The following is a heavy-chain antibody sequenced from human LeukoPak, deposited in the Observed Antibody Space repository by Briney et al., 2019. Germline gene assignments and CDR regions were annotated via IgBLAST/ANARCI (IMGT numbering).Heavy chain of an antibody. V-gene: IGHV3-30*04. CDR3: ARDVVTGTTAY. J-gene: IGHJ4*02. D-gene: IGHD1-20*01. CDR2: ISYDGSNK. Sequence: GGSLRLSCAASGFTFSSYATHWVRQAPGKGLEWVAVISYDGSNKYYADSVKGRFTISRDNSKNTLYLQMNSLRAEDTAVYYCARDVVTGTTAYWGQGTLVTVSS. CDR1: GFTFSSYA.